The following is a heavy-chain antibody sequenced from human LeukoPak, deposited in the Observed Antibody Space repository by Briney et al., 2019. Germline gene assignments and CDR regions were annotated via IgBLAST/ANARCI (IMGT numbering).Heavy chain of an antibody. CDR2: ISSSGSTI. CDR3: ARDTLERGYSGYDHLFDY. CDR1: GFTFSDYY. Sequence: GGSLRLSCAASGFTFSDYYMSWIRQAPGKGLEWVSYISSSGSTIYYADSVKGRFTISRDNAKNSLYLQMNSLRAEDTAVYYCARDTLERGYSGYDHLFDYWGQGTLVTVSS. V-gene: IGHV3-11*01. D-gene: IGHD5-12*01. J-gene: IGHJ4*02.